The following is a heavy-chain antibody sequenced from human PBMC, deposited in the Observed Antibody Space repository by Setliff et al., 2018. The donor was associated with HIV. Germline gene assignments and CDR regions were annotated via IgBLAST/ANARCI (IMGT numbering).Heavy chain of an antibody. V-gene: IGHV1-18*01. D-gene: IGHD3-16*01. J-gene: IGHJ3*02. CDR3: GAGAYQNAFDI. Sequence: ASVKVSCKDSGYTFSSYGISWVRQAPGQGLEWVGWISAYNGDTKYAQKLQGRVTMTTDTYTGTAYMELGSVGSDDTDVYYCGAGAYQNAFDIWGQGTMVTVSS. CDR1: GYTFSSYG. CDR2: ISAYNGDT.